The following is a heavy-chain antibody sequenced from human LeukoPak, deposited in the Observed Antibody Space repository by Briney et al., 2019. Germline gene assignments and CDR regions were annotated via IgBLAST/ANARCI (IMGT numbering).Heavy chain of an antibody. CDR3: ARSRGGPHAFDI. CDR2: ISSSSSYI. Sequence: MTGGSLRLSCAASGFTFSSYSMNWVRQAPGKGLEWVSSISSSSSYIYYADSVKGRFTISRDNSKSTLYLQMNSLRAEDTAVYYCARSRGGPHAFDIWGQGTMVTVSS. CDR1: GFTFSSYS. J-gene: IGHJ3*02. V-gene: IGHV3-21*01. D-gene: IGHD2-2*01.